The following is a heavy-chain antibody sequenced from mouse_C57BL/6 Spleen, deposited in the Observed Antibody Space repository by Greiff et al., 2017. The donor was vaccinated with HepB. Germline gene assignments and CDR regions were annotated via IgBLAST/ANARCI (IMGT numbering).Heavy chain of an antibody. CDR3: ARTTTVVATDY. CDR1: GYTFTSYW. CDR2: IDPSDSYT. V-gene: IGHV1-50*01. J-gene: IGHJ2*01. Sequence: QVQMQQPGAELVKPGASVKLSCKASGYTFTSYWMQWVKQRPGQGLEWIGGIDPSDSYTNYNQKFKGKATLTVDTSSSTAYMQLSSLTSEDSAVYYCARTTTVVATDYWGQGTTLTVSS. D-gene: IGHD1-1*01.